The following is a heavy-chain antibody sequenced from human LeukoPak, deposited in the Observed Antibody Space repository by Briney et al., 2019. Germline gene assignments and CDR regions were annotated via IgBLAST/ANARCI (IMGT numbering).Heavy chain of an antibody. CDR2: INPNSGGT. J-gene: IGHJ3*02. CDR3: ARENPGSMIGDI. V-gene: IGHV1-2*02. Sequence: ASVKVSCKASGYTLTGYFMHWVRQAPGQGLEWMGWINPNSGGTNYAQKFQGRVTMTRDTSISTAYMELSRLRSDDTAVYYCARENPGSMIGDIWGQGTMVTVSS. D-gene: IGHD3-10*02. CDR1: GYTLTGYF.